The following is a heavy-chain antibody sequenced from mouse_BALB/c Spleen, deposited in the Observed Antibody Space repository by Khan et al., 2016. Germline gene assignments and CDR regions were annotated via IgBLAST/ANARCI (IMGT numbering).Heavy chain of an antibody. CDR3: ARDFYDGYYWYFDF. CDR1: GFTFTDYY. V-gene: IGHV7-3*02. CDR2: IRNKAKGYTT. D-gene: IGHD2-3*01. Sequence: EVELVESGGGLVQPGGSLRLSCATSGFTFTDYYMSWVRQPPGKALEWLGFIRNKAKGYTTAYSASVKGRFTITRDNSQIFRYLQMNTLRAEDSATYYWARDFYDGYYWYFDFWGAGTSVTVSS. J-gene: IGHJ1*01.